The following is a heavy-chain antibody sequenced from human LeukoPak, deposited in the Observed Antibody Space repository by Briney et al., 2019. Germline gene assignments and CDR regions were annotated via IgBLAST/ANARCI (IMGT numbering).Heavy chain of an antibody. CDR2: IYYSGST. CDR3: ARDLGDGYNPYYFDY. J-gene: IGHJ4*02. Sequence: PSETLSLTCTVSGGSISSSSYYWGWIRQPPGKGLEWIGSIYYSGSTYYNPSLKSRVTISVDTSKNQFSLKLSSVTAADTAVYYCARDLGDGYNPYYFDYWGQGTLVTVSS. CDR1: GGSISSSSYY. V-gene: IGHV4-39*07. D-gene: IGHD5-24*01.